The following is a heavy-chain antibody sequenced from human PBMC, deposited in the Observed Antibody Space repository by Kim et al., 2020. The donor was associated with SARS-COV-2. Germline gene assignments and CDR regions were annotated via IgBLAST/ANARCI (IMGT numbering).Heavy chain of an antibody. J-gene: IGHJ2*01. CDR3: ARGVSNYARYFDL. D-gene: IGHD4-4*01. V-gene: IGHV6-1*01. Sequence: YAVSVKSRITINPDTSKNQFSLQLNSVTPEDTAVYYCARGVSNYARYFDLWGRGTLVTVSS.